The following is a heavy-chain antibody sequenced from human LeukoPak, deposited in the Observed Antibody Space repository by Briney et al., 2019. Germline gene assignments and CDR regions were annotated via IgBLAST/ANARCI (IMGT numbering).Heavy chain of an antibody. V-gene: IGHV3-30*09. CDR3: ARGNGRSSGWYEFDF. D-gene: IGHD6-19*01. CDR2: ISFDGSNQ. CDR1: GFTFSSYA. Sequence: HPGGSLRLSCAASGFTFSSYAIHWVRQAPGKGLEWVSLISFDGSNQYYADSVKGRFAISRDNSKNTLYLQMNSLRPDDTAVYYCARGNGRSSGWYEFDFWGQGALVAVSS. J-gene: IGHJ4*02.